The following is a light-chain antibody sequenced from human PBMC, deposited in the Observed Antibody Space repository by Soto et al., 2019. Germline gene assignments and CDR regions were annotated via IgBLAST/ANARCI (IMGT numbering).Light chain of an antibody. V-gene: IGLV1-44*01. Sequence: QSVLTQPPSASGTPGQRVTLSCSGSSSNVGTNHVNWYQQLPGTAPKLLIYSDNQRPSGVPDRFSGSKSGTSASLAISGLQSEDEADYYCATRDERLSGRVFGGGTKLTVL. CDR3: ATRDERLSGRV. CDR2: SDN. J-gene: IGLJ3*02. CDR1: SSNVGTNH.